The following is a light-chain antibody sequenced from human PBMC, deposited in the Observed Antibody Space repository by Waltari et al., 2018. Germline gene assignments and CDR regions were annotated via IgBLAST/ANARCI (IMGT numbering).Light chain of an antibody. CDR1: QSIGNW. Sequence: DILMTQSPSTLSASVGDRVTITCRASQSIGNWLAWYQQKSGKVPKALIYKASVLASGVPSRFSGSGSETEFTLIISGLQVDDAATYYCQQYNNAWTFGKGPRWKSN. J-gene: IGKJ1*01. CDR3: QQYNNAWT. CDR2: KAS. V-gene: IGKV1-5*03.